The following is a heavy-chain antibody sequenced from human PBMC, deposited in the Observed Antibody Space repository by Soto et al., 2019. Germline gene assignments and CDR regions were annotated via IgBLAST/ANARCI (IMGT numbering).Heavy chain of an antibody. CDR2: ISDGVGTT. CDR3: AIKEVAGYGGSSRSLHS. D-gene: IGHD1-26*01. CDR1: YG. Sequence: YGGRWIRQNPGKGLEWLSTISDGVGTTSYADSVKGRYTISTDNSKNTVYMQINTLSVEHTALYFCAIKEVAGYGGSSRSLHSWGTGPLV. V-gene: IGHV3-23*01. J-gene: IGHJ5*02.